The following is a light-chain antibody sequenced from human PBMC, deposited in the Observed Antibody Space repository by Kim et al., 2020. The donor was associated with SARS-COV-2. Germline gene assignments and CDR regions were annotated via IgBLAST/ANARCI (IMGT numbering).Light chain of an antibody. CDR2: GAF. CDR3: QQYGSSLMYT. J-gene: IGKJ2*01. Sequence: SPGERPTLPCRASRILTSNYLAWYQQKPGQAPRLLIYGAFARASGIPDRFSGSGSGTDFTLTINRLEPEDFAVYYCQQYGSSLMYTFGQGTKLEI. V-gene: IGKV3-20*01. CDR1: RILTSNY.